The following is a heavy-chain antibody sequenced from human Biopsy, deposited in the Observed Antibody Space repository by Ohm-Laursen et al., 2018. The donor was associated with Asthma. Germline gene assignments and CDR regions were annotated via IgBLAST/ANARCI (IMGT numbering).Heavy chain of an antibody. D-gene: IGHD2-21*02. CDR2: INRNGNT. CDR3: ARGWYCGGDCYSLDS. CDR1: GDSIDSGDYS. V-gene: IGHV4-30-2*06. Sequence: TLSLTGAVSGDSIDSGDYSWTWIRQSPGGGLEWIGDINRNGNTSYNPPLKNPVTISIDRSKNHFSLRMRSVTAADTAVYYCARGWYCGGDCYSLDSWGQGTLVTVSS. J-gene: IGHJ4*02.